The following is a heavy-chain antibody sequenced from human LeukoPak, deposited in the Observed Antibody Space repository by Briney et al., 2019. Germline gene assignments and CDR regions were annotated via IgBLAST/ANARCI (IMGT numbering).Heavy chain of an antibody. CDR3: ANSERSNWNYYFDY. CDR2: ISGGGST. V-gene: IGHV3-23*01. Sequence: PGGSLRLSCAASGFTFSSYAMTWGRQALGKGLEWVSTISGGGSTYYADSVKGRFTISRDNSKNTLYLQVNSLRAEDTAVYYCANSERSNWNYYFDYWGQGTLVTVSS. CDR1: GFTFSSYA. D-gene: IGHD1-1*01. J-gene: IGHJ4*02.